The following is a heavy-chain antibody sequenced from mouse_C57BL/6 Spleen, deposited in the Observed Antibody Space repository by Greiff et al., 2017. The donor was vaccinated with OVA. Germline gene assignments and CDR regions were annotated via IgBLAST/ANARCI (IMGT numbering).Heavy chain of an antibody. CDR1: GYTFTSYW. Sequence: QVQLQHPGAELVKPGASVKLSCKASGYTFTSYWMQWVKQRPGQGLEWIGEIDPSDSYTNYNQKFKGKATLTVDTSSSTAYMQLSSLTSEDSAVYYCARSTVVDYWYFDVWGTGTTVTVSS. J-gene: IGHJ1*03. CDR3: ARSTVVDYWYFDV. V-gene: IGHV1-50*01. D-gene: IGHD1-1*01. CDR2: IDPSDSYT.